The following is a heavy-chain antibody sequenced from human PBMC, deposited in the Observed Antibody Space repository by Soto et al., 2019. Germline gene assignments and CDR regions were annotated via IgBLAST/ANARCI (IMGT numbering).Heavy chain of an antibody. Sequence: EVQLVESGGGLVQPGGSLRLSCAASGFTVSSNYMSWVRQAPGKGLEWVSVIYSGGSTYYADSVKGRFTISRDNSKNTLYLQMNSLRAEDTAVYYCAREMSPLRYCDRDSRTFYYYGMDVWGQGTTVTVSS. CDR1: GFTVSSNY. D-gene: IGHD3-9*01. CDR3: AREMSPLRYCDRDSRTFYYYGMDV. CDR2: IYSGGST. V-gene: IGHV3-66*01. J-gene: IGHJ6*02.